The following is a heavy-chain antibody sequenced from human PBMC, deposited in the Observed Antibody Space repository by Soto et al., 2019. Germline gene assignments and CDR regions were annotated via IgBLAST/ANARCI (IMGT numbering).Heavy chain of an antibody. Sequence: VQLVESGGGLVQPGRSLRLSCAASGFIFDDYAMHWVRQAPGKGLEWVAVISGNSGSLGYADSVKGRVTISRDNAKNSLYLQMNRLRAEDTALYYCAKDRYSSSAYYYYGMDAWGQGTTVTVSS. CDR2: ISGNSGSL. J-gene: IGHJ6*02. CDR3: AKDRYSSSAYYYYGMDA. D-gene: IGHD6-6*01. CDR1: GFIFDDYA. V-gene: IGHV3-9*01.